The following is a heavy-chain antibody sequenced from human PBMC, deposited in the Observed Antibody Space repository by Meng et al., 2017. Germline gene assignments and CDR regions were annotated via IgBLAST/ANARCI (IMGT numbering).Heavy chain of an antibody. V-gene: IGHV2-70*20. J-gene: IGHJ4*02. Sequence: SGPMLVKPTQTLTLTCTFSGFSLSTSGMCVSWVRQPPGKALEWLALIDRDDDKYYSTSLKTRLTISKDTSKNQVVLTMTNMDPVDTATYYCARIRSSGWYERVFDYWGQGTLVTVSS. CDR2: IDRDDDK. D-gene: IGHD6-19*01. CDR1: GFSLSTSGMC. CDR3: ARIRSSGWYERVFDY.